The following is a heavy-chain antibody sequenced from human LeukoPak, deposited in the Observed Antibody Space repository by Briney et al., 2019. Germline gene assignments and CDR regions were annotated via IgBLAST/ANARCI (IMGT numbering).Heavy chain of an antibody. Sequence: GGSLRLSCAASGFTFSSYAMSWVRQAPGKGLEWVSSISGGGAMTYYAESVKGRFTLSRDNSKNTLYLQMNSLRAEDTAVYYCAKGYYYDSGGYYFYDSWGQGTLVTVSS. V-gene: IGHV3-23*01. CDR2: ISGGGAMT. CDR1: GFTFSSYA. CDR3: AKGYYYDSGGYYFYDS. D-gene: IGHD3-22*01. J-gene: IGHJ4*02.